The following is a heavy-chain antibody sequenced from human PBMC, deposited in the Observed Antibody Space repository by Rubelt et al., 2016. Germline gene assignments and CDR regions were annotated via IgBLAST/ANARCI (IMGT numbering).Heavy chain of an antibody. CDR3: ARERSGRAAAGTLAYYYDSSGYYVGY. J-gene: IGHJ4*02. CDR1: GYTFTNYA. Sequence: QVQLVQSGSELKKPGASVEVSCKASGYTFTNYAMNWVRQAPGQGLEWMGWINTNTGNPTYAQGFTGRFVFSFDTSVSTAYLQISSLRADDTAVYYCARERSGRAAAGTLAYYYDSSGYYVGYWGQGTLVTVSS. V-gene: IGHV7-4-1*02. CDR2: INTNTGNP. D-gene: IGHD3-22*01.